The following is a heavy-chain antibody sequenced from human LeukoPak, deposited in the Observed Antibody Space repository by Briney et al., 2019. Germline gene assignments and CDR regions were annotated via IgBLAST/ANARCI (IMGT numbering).Heavy chain of an antibody. CDR1: GYSISSGYY. J-gene: IGHJ3*02. Sequence: SETLSLTCAVSGYSISSGYYWGWIRPPPGKGLEWIGSIYHSGSTNYNPSLKSRATISVDTSKNQFSLKLSSVTAADTAVYYCARDRAVTSSYDAFDMWGQGTMVTVSS. CDR3: ARDRAVTSSYDAFDM. D-gene: IGHD4-17*01. V-gene: IGHV4-38-2*02. CDR2: IYHSGST.